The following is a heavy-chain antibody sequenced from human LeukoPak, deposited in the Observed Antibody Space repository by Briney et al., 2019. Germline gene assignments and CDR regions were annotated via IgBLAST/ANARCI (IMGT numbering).Heavy chain of an antibody. CDR2: IYYSGST. CDR1: GGSISSSSYY. D-gene: IGHD6-13*01. CDR3: ARPGFAAAGNYFDY. Sequence: ASETLSLTCTVSGGSISSSSYYWGWIRQPPGKGLEWIGSIYYSGSTYYNPSLKSRVTISVDTSKNQFSLKLSSVTAADTAVYYCARPGFAAAGNYFDYWGQGTRVTVSS. J-gene: IGHJ4*02. V-gene: IGHV4-39*01.